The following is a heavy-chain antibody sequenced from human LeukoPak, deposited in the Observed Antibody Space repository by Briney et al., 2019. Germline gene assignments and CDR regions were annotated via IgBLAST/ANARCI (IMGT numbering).Heavy chain of an antibody. CDR2: IYPGDSDT. CDR1: GYSFTSYW. V-gene: IGHV5-51*01. CDR3: ARQHIQLWFGKASYYLDY. Sequence: GESLKIFCKGSGYSFTSYWIGWVRQMPGKGLEWMGIIYPGDSDTRYSPSFQGQVTISADKSISTAYLQWSSLKASDTAMYYCARQHIQLWFGKASYYLDYWGQGTLVTVSP. D-gene: IGHD3-10*01. J-gene: IGHJ4*02.